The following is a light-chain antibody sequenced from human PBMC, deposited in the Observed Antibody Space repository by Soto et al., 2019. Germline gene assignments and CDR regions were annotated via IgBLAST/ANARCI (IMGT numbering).Light chain of an antibody. Sequence: DIVMTQSPLSLPVTPGEPASISCTSSQSLLNRNGYNCLEWYLQRPGQSPQLLIYLGSNRASGVPDRFSGSGSGTDFTLKISRVEAEDFGVYYCMQSLQTPLTFGQGTKVEIK. CDR3: MQSLQTPLT. J-gene: IGKJ1*01. CDR2: LGS. V-gene: IGKV2-28*01. CDR1: QSLLNRNGYNC.